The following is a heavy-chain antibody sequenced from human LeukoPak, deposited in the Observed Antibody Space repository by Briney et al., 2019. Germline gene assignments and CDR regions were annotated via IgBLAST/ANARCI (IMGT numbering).Heavy chain of an antibody. CDR1: GGTFSGYN. CDR3: SRQNFVVVTAIRIFDY. CDR2: INHSGST. V-gene: IGHV4-34*01. J-gene: IGHJ4*02. Sequence: SETLSLTCAVYGGTFSGYNWSWIRQPPGKGLEWIGEINHSGSTNYNPSLKSLVTISVVSSNNQFSLKLTSVTAADTAVYYCSRQNFVVVTAIRIFDYWGQVTLVTFSS. D-gene: IGHD2-21*02.